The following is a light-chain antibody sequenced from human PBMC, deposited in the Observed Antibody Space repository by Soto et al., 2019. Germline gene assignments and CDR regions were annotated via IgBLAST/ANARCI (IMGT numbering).Light chain of an antibody. CDR3: GSYTSSSPCV. Sequence: QSVLTQPASVSGSPGQSITISCTGTSSDVGGYKYVSWYQQHPGKAPKLMIYEVSNRPSGVSNRFSGSKSGNMASLTISGLQAEDEADYYCGSYTSSSPCVFGTGTKVTVL. J-gene: IGLJ1*01. CDR2: EVS. V-gene: IGLV2-14*01. CDR1: SSDVGGYKY.